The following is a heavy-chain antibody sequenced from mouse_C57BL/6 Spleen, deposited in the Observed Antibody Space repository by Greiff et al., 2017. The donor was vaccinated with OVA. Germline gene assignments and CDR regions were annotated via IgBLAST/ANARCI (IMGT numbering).Heavy chain of an antibody. CDR3: ARRYYGNLFAY. D-gene: IGHD2-1*01. Sequence: EVQLQQSGPELVKPGASVKISCKASGYTFTDYYMNWVKQSHGKSLEWIGDINPNNGGTSYNQKFKGKATLTVDKSSSTAYMELRSLTSEDSAVYYCARRYYGNLFAYWGQGTLVTVSA. CDR1: GYTFTDYY. J-gene: IGHJ3*01. V-gene: IGHV1-26*01. CDR2: INPNNGGT.